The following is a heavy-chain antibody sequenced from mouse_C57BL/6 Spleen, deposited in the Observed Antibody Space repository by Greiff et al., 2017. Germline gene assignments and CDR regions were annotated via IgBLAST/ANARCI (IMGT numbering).Heavy chain of an antibody. CDR3: ARHRDYGPDYYAMDY. J-gene: IGHJ4*01. V-gene: IGHV5-9*01. D-gene: IGHD1-1*01. Sequence: EVQGVESGGGLVKPGGSLKLSCAASGFTFSSYTMSWVRQTPEKRLEWVATISGGGGNTYYPDSVKGRFTISRDNAKNTLYLQMSSLRSEDTALYYCARHRDYGPDYYAMDYWGQGTSVTVSS. CDR2: ISGGGGNT. CDR1: GFTFSSYT.